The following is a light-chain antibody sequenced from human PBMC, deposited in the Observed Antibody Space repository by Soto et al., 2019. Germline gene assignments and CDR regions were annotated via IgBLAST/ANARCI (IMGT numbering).Light chain of an antibody. CDR3: GTWDSSLSGGLVV. CDR2: DNN. J-gene: IGLJ7*01. Sequence: QSVLTQPPSVSAAPGQKVTISCSGSSSNIGNNYVSWYQQLRGTAPKLLIYDNNKRPSGIPDRFSGSKSGTSATLGITGLQTGDEADYYCGTWDSSLSGGLVVFGGGTQLTVL. CDR1: SSNIGNNY. V-gene: IGLV1-51*01.